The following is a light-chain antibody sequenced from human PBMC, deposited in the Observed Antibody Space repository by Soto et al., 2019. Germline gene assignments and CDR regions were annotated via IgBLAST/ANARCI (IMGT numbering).Light chain of an antibody. CDR1: QSLSSSQ. J-gene: IGKJ1*01. V-gene: IGKV3-20*01. CDR3: QQYGSSPRT. Sequence: EIVLTQSPGTLSLSPGERATLSCRASQSLSSSQLAWYQQKPGQAPRLLIHDASSRATGISDRFTGSGSGTDFPLTITTLEPEDFAVYYGQQYGSSPRTFGLGTKVEIK. CDR2: DAS.